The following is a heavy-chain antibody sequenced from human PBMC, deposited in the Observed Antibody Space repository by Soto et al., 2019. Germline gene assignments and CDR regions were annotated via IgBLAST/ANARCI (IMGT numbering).Heavy chain of an antibody. Sequence: QVQLVQSGAEVKKPGASVKVSCKASGYTFTSYAMHWVRQAPGQRLEWMGWINAGNGNTKYSQKFQGRVTITRDTSASTAYMELSSPRSEDTAVYYCARDIWNYYGSGSYYYWGQGTLVTVSS. V-gene: IGHV1-3*01. CDR2: INAGNGNT. D-gene: IGHD3-10*01. J-gene: IGHJ4*02. CDR3: ARDIWNYYGSGSYYY. CDR1: GYTFTSYA.